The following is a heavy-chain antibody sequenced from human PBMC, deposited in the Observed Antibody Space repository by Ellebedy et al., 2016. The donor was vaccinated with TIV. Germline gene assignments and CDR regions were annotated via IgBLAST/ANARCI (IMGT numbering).Heavy chain of an antibody. CDR3: AREVVGGQGDMDV. D-gene: IGHD2-15*01. CDR2: IKQDGSEK. V-gene: IGHV3-7*01. CDR1: GFTFSDYW. J-gene: IGHJ6*02. Sequence: GESLKISCAASGFTFSDYWMSWVRQAPGTGLEWVANIKQDGSEKYYADSVKGRFTLSRDNSKNTLYLQMNSLRAEDTAVYYCAREVVGGQGDMDVWGQGTTVTVSS.